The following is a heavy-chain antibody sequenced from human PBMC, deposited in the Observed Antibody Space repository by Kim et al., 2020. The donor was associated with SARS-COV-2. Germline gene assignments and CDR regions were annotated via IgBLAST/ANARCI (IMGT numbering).Heavy chain of an antibody. CDR1: GYTFTFYA. CDR2: INTNTGNP. Sequence: ASVKVSCKASGYTFTFYAMNWVRQAPGQGLEWMGWINTNTGNPTYAQGSTGRFVFSVDTSVSTAYLQTSSLKADDTATYYCPRQFGHGRSEQQLPENFYYYGMDVWGQGTTVTVSS. CDR3: PRQFGHGRSEQQLPENFYYYGMDV. V-gene: IGHV7-4-1*02. J-gene: IGHJ6*02. D-gene: IGHD6-13*01.